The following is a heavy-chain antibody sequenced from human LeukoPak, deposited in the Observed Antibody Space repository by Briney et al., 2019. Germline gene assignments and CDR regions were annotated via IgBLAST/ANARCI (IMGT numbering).Heavy chain of an antibody. V-gene: IGHV3-23*01. CDR2: ISGSGGST. CDR3: AKDSPLSHKPLDY. J-gene: IGHJ4*02. CDR1: GFTFCSYA. Sequence: PGGSLRLSCAASGFTFCSYAMSWVRQGPGKGREWGLAISGSGGSTYYADTVKGRFTISRDNSKTTLYLQMNSLRAEDTAVDYCAKDSPLSHKPLDYWGQGTLVTVSS.